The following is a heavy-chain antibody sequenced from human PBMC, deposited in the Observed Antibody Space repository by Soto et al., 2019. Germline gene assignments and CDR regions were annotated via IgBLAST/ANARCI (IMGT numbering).Heavy chain of an antibody. D-gene: IGHD1-26*01. CDR3: APPMASSGY. Sequence: ASVKVSCKASGYTFTSYGISWVRQAPGQGLEWMGWISAYNGNTNYAQKLQGRVTITADESTSTAYMELSSLRSEDTAVYYCAPPMASSGYWGQGTLVTVSS. J-gene: IGHJ4*02. CDR2: ISAYNGNT. V-gene: IGHV1-18*01. CDR1: GYTFTSYG.